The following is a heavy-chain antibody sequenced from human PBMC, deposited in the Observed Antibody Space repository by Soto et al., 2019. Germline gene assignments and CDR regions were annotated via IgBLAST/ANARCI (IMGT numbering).Heavy chain of an antibody. CDR2: FHNSGNP. J-gene: IGHJ4*02. D-gene: IGHD6-19*01. CDR1: EGSISGYH. Sequence: SEPLSLTCSISEGSISGYHWNWILKTPGKGVEWIGYFHNSGNPKYSSSLKSRVTISVDNSKNTLFLQMNSLRAGDTAVYYCAKDPQQWLTIFDYWGQGALVTVSS. V-gene: IGHV4-4*08. CDR3: AKDPQQWLTIFDY.